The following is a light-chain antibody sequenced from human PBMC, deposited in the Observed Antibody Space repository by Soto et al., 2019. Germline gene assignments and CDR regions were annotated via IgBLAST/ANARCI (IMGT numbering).Light chain of an antibody. CDR1: QTISSW. CDR2: DAS. V-gene: IGKV1-39*01. Sequence: IQMTQSPSTLSGSVGDRVTITCRASQTISSWLAWYQQKPGKAPNLLIYDASSFQSGVPSRFSGSGSGTDFTLTISSLQHEDFATYYCQQSYYNPTFGQGTKVDIK. J-gene: IGKJ1*01. CDR3: QQSYYNPT.